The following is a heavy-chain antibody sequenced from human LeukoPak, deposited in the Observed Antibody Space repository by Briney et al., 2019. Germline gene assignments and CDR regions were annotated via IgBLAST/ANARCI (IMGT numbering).Heavy chain of an antibody. CDR2: ISGRGAST. V-gene: IGHV3-23*01. CDR3: AKTQLWLPDY. J-gene: IGHJ4*02. D-gene: IGHD5-18*01. CDR1: GFTFSSYA. Sequence: PGGSRRLSCAVSGFTFSSYAMSWVRQASGKGLEWVSAISGRGASTYYADSVKGRFTISRDNSKNTLYLQMNSLRAEDTAVYYCAKTQLWLPDYWGQGTLVTVSS.